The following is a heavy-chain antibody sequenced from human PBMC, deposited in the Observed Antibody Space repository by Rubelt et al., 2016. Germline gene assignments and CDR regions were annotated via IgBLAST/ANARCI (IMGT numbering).Heavy chain of an antibody. CDR2: ISSSSSAI. V-gene: IGHV3-48*04. D-gene: IGHD6-19*01. Sequence: EVQLVESGGGLVQPGGSLRLSCAASGFTFSSYSMNWVRQAPGKGLEWVSYISSSSSAIYYADSVKGRFTISRDNAKNSLYLQMNSMRAEETAVYYGARDGPGITVAGYFDFWGQGTLVTVSS. CDR3: ARDGPGITVAGYFDF. J-gene: IGHJ4*02. CDR1: GFTFSSYS.